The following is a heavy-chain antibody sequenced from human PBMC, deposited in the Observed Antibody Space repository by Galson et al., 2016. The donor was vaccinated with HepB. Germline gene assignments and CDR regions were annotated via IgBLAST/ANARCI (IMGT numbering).Heavy chain of an antibody. CDR3: AKLTEPTTLVRGVNDVFDI. Sequence: LRLSCAASGLTFGSYAMNWVRQAPGKGLEWVSVISGSGGTTYYADSVKGRFTISRDNSKNTVYLQMNSLRAEDTAVYYCAKLTEPTTLVRGVNDVFDIWGQGTIVTVSS. D-gene: IGHD3-10*01. CDR1: GLTFGSYA. CDR2: ISGSGGTT. V-gene: IGHV3-23*01. J-gene: IGHJ3*02.